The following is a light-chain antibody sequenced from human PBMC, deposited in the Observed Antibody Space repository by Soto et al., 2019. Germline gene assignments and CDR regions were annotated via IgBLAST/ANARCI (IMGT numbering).Light chain of an antibody. CDR1: QDISNY. CDR2: DAS. J-gene: IGKJ3*01. V-gene: IGKV1-33*01. Sequence: DIQMPQSPSSLSASVGDRVTITCQASQDISNYLNWYQQKPGKAPKLLIYDASNLETGVPSRFSGSGSGTDFTFTISSLQPEDIATYYCQQYDNLPRPFTFGPGTKVDIK. CDR3: QQYDNLPRPFT.